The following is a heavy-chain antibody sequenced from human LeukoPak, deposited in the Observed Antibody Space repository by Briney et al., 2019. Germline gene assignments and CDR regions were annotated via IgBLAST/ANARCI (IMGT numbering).Heavy chain of an antibody. J-gene: IGHJ6*02. Sequence: SETLSLTCTVSGGFISSYYWSWIRQPPGKGLEWIGYIYYSGSTNYNPSLKSRVTISVDTSKNQFSLKLSSVTAADTAVYYCARGGYSYGYSGYYYYGMDVWGQGTTVTVAS. D-gene: IGHD5-18*01. V-gene: IGHV4-59*01. CDR1: GGFISSYY. CDR3: ARGGYSYGYSGYYYYGMDV. CDR2: IYYSGST.